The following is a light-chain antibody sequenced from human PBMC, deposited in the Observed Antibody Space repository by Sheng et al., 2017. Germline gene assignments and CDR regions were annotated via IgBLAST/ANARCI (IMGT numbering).Light chain of an antibody. CDR3: QQLNEYPLT. CDR2: GAS. Sequence: VIWMTQSPSLLSASTGDRVTISCRMSQGISSYLAWYQQKPGKAPELLIYGASTLQTGVPSRFSGSGSRTEFTLTITSLQPEDSATYFCQQLNEYPLTFGGGTRVEIK. J-gene: IGKJ4*01. CDR1: QGISSY. V-gene: IGKV1D-8*03.